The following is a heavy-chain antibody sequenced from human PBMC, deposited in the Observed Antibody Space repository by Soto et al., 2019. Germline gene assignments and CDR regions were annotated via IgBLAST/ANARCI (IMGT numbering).Heavy chain of an antibody. D-gene: IGHD2-2*01. V-gene: IGHV3-7*01. J-gene: IGHJ5*02. Sequence: GGSLRLSCAASGFSFSNYWMSWVRQAPGKGLEWVANIRRDGGEKFHLDSVKGRFTISRDNAKNLLYPQMDSLRVEDTAVYYSARDPGGACIGGACYAGGGWSAPWGGGTLVPVSS. CDR1: GFSFSNYW. CDR3: ARDPGGACIGGACYAGGGWSAP. CDR2: IRRDGGEK.